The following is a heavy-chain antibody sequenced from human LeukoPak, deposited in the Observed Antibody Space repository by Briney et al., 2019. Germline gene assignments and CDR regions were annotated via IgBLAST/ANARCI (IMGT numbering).Heavy chain of an antibody. V-gene: IGHV1-2*02. Sequence: ASVKVSCKASGYTFTGYYMHWVRQAPGQGLEWMGWINPNSGGTNYAQKFQGRVTMTRDTSITTAYMELSRLRSDDTAVYYCARKGYCSSTSCYRGNWFDPWGQGTLVTVSS. CDR2: INPNSGGT. CDR3: ARKGYCSSTSCYRGNWFDP. CDR1: GYTFTGYY. J-gene: IGHJ5*02. D-gene: IGHD2-2*01.